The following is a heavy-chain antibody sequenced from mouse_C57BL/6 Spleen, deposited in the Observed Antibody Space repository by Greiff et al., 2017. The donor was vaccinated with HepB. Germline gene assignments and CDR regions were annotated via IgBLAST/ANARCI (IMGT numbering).Heavy chain of an antibody. J-gene: IGHJ2*01. CDR1: GFTFSDYG. Sequence: EVKLVESGGGLVKPGGSLKLSCAASGFTFSDYGMHWVRQAPEKGLEWVAYISSGSSTIYYADTVKGRFTISRDNAKNTLFLQMTSLRSEDTAMYYCARTGFTTVVADYWGQGTTRTVSS. D-gene: IGHD1-1*01. CDR2: ISSGSSTI. CDR3: ARTGFTTVVADY. V-gene: IGHV5-17*01.